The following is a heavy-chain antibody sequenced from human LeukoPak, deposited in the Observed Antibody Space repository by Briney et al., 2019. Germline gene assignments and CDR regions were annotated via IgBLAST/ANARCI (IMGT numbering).Heavy chain of an antibody. Sequence: SETLSLTCTVSGGSITSYYWSWIRQPPGKGLEWIGSIYYSGSTNYNPSLKSRVTISVDTSKNQFSLKLSSVTAADTAVYYCARGIAAAGTTWFDPWGQGTLVTVSS. J-gene: IGHJ5*02. CDR2: IYYSGST. CDR1: GGSITSYY. D-gene: IGHD6-13*01. V-gene: IGHV4-59*01. CDR3: ARGIAAAGTTWFDP.